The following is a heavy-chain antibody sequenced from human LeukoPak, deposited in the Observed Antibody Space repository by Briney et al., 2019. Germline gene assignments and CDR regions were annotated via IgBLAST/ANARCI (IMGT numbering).Heavy chain of an antibody. J-gene: IGHJ3*02. Sequence: GGSLRLSCAASGFTFSSYDMHWVRQATGKGLEWVSAIGTAGDTYYPGSVKGRFTISRENAKNFLYLQMNSLRAGDTAVYYCARGGGYYFKDAFDIWGQGTMVTVSS. V-gene: IGHV3-13*01. CDR1: GFTFSSYD. CDR3: ARGGGYYFKDAFDI. D-gene: IGHD3-22*01. CDR2: IGTAGDT.